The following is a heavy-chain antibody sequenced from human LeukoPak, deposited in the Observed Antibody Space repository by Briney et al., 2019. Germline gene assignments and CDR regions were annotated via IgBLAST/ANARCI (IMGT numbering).Heavy chain of an antibody. CDR2: IYSGGST. J-gene: IGHJ3*02. CDR3: ARGQVSLIAAAGNDAFDI. Sequence: GGSLRLSCAASGFTVSRKYMTWVRQAPGKGLEWVSLIYSGGSTSYADSVKGRFTISRDNSKNTLSLQMNSLRVDDTAVCYCARGQVSLIAAAGNDAFDIWGQGTMVTVSS. D-gene: IGHD6-13*01. CDR1: GFTVSRKY. V-gene: IGHV3-53*01.